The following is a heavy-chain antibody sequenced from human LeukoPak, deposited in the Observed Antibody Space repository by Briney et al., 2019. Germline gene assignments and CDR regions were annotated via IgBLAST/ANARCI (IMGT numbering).Heavy chain of an antibody. V-gene: IGHV3-23*01. CDR3: ARGYYYGSGSYRALDY. CDR2: ITGSDGRT. D-gene: IGHD3-10*01. Sequence: GGSLRLSCAASGFIFSNYAMSWVRQAPGKGLEWVAAITGSDGRTYYGDSVKGRFTISRDNSKNSLYLQMNSLRAEDTAVYYCARGYYYGSGSYRALDYWGQGTLVTVSS. CDR1: GFIFSNYA. J-gene: IGHJ4*02.